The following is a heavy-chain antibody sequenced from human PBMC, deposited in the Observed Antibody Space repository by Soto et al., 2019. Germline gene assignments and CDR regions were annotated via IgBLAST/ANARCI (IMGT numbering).Heavy chain of an antibody. Sequence: DVQLVESGGGLVQPGRSLRLSCAASGFTFDDYAMHWVRQAPGKGLEWVSGINWNSDTIVYAASVKGRFTISRDNAENSPYLEMNSMRTEVPDLYYWTKDLFDSTGCRYYFAMDVWGQGTTVTVSS. V-gene: IGHV3-9*01. D-gene: IGHD3-22*01. J-gene: IGHJ6*02. CDR1: GFTFDDYA. CDR3: TKDLFDSTGCRYYFAMDV. CDR2: INWNSDTI.